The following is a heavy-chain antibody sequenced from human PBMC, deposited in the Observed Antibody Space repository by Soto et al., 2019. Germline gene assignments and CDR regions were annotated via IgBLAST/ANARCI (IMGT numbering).Heavy chain of an antibody. CDR1: GYSFTSYW. CDR2: IDPSDSYT. Sequence: GESLKISCKGSGYSFTSYWISRVRQMPGKGLEWMGRIDPSDSYTNYSPSFQGHVTISADKSISTAYLQWSSLKASDTAMYYCARSGTKRYCSSTSCPPGVWGQGTTVTVSS. CDR3: ARSGTKRYCSSTSCPPGV. J-gene: IGHJ6*02. D-gene: IGHD2-2*01. V-gene: IGHV5-10-1*01.